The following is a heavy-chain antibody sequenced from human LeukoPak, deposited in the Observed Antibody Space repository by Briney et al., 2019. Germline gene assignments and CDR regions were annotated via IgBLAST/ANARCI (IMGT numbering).Heavy chain of an antibody. CDR2: ISGSGDST. Sequence: PGGSLSLSCVASGFTPRSYVMNWVRQTPGKGLEWVSSISGSGDSTFYADSVKGRFSISRDNSKNTLYLQVNGLRTEDTAVYYCAKDRLLNCRGDCYIFDYWGQGTVVTVSS. CDR3: AKDRLLNCRGDCYIFDY. CDR1: GFTPRSYV. J-gene: IGHJ4*02. V-gene: IGHV3-23*01. D-gene: IGHD2-21*02.